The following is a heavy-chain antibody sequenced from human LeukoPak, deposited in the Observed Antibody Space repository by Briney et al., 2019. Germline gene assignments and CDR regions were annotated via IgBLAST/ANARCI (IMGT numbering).Heavy chain of an antibody. Sequence: PGGSLRLPCAASGFTFSSYSMNWVRQAPGKGLEWVSSISSSSSYIYYADSVKGRFTISRDNAKNSLYLQMNSLRAEDTAVYYCARGLHLFDSSGYSEGYWGQGTLVTVSS. J-gene: IGHJ4*02. CDR2: ISSSSSYI. D-gene: IGHD3-22*01. CDR1: GFTFSSYS. CDR3: ARGLHLFDSSGYSEGY. V-gene: IGHV3-21*01.